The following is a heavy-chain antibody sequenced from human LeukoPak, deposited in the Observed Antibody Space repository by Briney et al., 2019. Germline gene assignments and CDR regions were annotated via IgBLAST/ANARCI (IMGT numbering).Heavy chain of an antibody. J-gene: IGHJ3*02. CDR1: GYTFTGYY. CDR3: AREGKMVNAFDI. D-gene: IGHD4-23*01. V-gene: IGHV1-2*02. CDR2: INPNSGGT. Sequence: ASVKVSCKASGYTFTGYYMHWVRQAPGQGLEWMGWINPNSGGTNYAQKFQGRVTMTGDTSISTAYMELSRLRSDDTAVYYCAREGKMVNAFDIWGQGTMVTVSS.